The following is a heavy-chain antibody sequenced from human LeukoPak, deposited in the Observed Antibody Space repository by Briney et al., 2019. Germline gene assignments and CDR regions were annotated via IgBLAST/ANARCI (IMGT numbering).Heavy chain of an antibody. J-gene: IGHJ4*02. Sequence: GGSLRLSCAASGFTFSSYWMHWVRQVPGKGLVWVAHINNPGTGTTYADAVKGRFTISRDNAKNTLYLQMNSLRADDTAMYYCARGSGGFDYWGQGTLVTVSS. V-gene: IGHV3-74*01. CDR3: ARGSGGFDY. D-gene: IGHD3-3*01. CDR1: GFTFSSYW. CDR2: INNPGTGT.